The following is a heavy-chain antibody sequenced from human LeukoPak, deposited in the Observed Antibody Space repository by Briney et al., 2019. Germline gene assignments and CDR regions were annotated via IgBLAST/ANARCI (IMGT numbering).Heavy chain of an antibody. CDR3: ARYDGGSGPFDY. CDR1: GFTFSSYA. J-gene: IGHJ4*02. D-gene: IGHD3-10*01. CDR2: LYSGGNT. Sequence: GGSLRLSCAASGFTFSSYAMSWVRQAPGKGLEWVSVLYSGGNTYYADSVKGRFTISRDSSKNTLYLQMNSLRAEDTAVYYCARYDGGSGPFDYWGQGTLVTVSS. V-gene: IGHV3-53*01.